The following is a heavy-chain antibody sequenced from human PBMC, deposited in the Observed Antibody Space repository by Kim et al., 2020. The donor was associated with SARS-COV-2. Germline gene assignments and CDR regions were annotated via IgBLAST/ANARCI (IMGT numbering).Heavy chain of an antibody. J-gene: IGHJ3*01. Sequence: GGSLRLSCEAFGFTFRMYGMHWVRQAPGEGLEWVAAISNDGSKKYYADSVKGRVTISRVSSKNTVYLQMNSLRPEDTGLYYCAKVYGSGSYIYDAFDVWGQGTMVTVSS. V-gene: IGHV3-30*18. CDR3: AKVYGSGSYIYDAFDV. CDR2: ISNDGSKK. CDR1: GFTFRMYG. D-gene: IGHD3-10*01.